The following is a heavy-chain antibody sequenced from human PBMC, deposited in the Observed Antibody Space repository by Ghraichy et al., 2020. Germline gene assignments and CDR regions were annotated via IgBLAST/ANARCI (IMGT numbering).Heavy chain of an antibody. CDR3: ARVPYYGFLCFDP. V-gene: IGHV1-3*01. CDR1: GYTFAGYA. Sequence: ASVKVSCKASGYTFAGYAMHWVRQAPGQGLEWMGWINVGNGNTKYSQNFQGRVTITRDTSASTVYMELSGLRSEDTAVYYCARVPYYGFLCFDPWGQGTLVTVSS. CDR2: INVGNGNT. J-gene: IGHJ5*02. D-gene: IGHD3-10*01.